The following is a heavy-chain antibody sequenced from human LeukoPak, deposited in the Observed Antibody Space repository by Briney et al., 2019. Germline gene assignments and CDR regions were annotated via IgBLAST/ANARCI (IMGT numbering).Heavy chain of an antibody. CDR2: IKQDGSQ. CDR1: GFTFSRHW. D-gene: IGHD4-17*01. Sequence: GGPLSFSGQAPGFTFSRHWLGWVGQAQGKGPNWVASIKQDGSQYYVDSVKGRFIISRDNAKNSLYLQMNSLRAEDTAVYSCARGPDYGDRLDFFDYWGQGTLVTVSS. CDR3: ARGPDYGDRLDFFDY. V-gene: IGHV3-7*01. J-gene: IGHJ4*02.